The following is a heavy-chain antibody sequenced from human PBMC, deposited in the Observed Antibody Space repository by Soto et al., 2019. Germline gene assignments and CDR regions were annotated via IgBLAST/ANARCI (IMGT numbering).Heavy chain of an antibody. V-gene: IGHV1-8*02. CDR1: GYTFTSYE. Sequence: QVQLVQSGAEVKKRGASVKVSCRASGYTFTSYEINWVRQAPGQGLEWMGWMNPYNGNTDYAQNFQGRVSMTRNTSISTAYMELSSLRSDDTALYYCARGPGDLGYFDYWGQGALVTVSS. D-gene: IGHD3-10*01. J-gene: IGHJ4*02. CDR3: ARGPGDLGYFDY. CDR2: MNPYNGNT.